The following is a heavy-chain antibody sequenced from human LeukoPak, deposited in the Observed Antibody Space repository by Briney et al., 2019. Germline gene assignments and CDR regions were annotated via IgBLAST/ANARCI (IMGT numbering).Heavy chain of an antibody. CDR3: ARVRVRGVITLYYFDY. V-gene: IGHV4-4*07. CDR1: GCSLRRYY. Sequence: SETLSLTCTVSGCSLRRYYWRWIRQPAGKGLEGIGRIYTSWSTNYNPSLNRRVTISVDTSKNQFSLKLSPVTAADTAVYYCARVRVRGVITLYYFDYWGQGTLVTVSS. J-gene: IGHJ4*02. CDR2: IYTSWST. D-gene: IGHD3-10*01.